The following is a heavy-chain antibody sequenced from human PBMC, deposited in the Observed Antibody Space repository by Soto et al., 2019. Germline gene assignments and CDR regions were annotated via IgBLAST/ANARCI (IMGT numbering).Heavy chain of an antibody. CDR3: ARTGYSSGWPVTRPEIEY. Sequence: ASVKVSCKASGYTFTSYGISWVRQAPGQGLEWMGWISAYNGNTNYAQKLQGRVTMTTDTSTSTAYMELRSLRSDDTAVYYCARTGYSSGWPVTRPEIEYWGQGTLVTVSS. J-gene: IGHJ4*02. CDR1: GYTFTSYG. V-gene: IGHV1-18*01. D-gene: IGHD6-19*01. CDR2: ISAYNGNT.